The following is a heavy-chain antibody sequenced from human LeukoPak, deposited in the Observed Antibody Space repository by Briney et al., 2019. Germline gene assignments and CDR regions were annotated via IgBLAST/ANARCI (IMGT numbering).Heavy chain of an antibody. CDR2: IKSKTDGGTT. V-gene: IGHV3-15*01. J-gene: IGHJ6*03. CDR1: GFTFSNAW. CDR3: TTTVTTRGYYYYYMDV. Sequence: GGSLRLSCAASGFTFSNAWMSWVRQAPGKGLEWVGRIKSKTDGGTTDYAVPVKGRFTISRDDSKNTLYLQMNSLKTEDTAVYYCTTTVTTRGYYYYYMDVWGKGTTVTVSS. D-gene: IGHD4-11*01.